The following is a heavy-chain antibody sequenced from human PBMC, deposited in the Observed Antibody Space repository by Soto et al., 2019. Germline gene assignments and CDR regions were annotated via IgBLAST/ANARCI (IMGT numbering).Heavy chain of an antibody. CDR2: ISSRANDK. CDR3: AKDRDIGAAGYNFDY. CDR1: AFNFNNFA. J-gene: IGHJ4*02. Sequence: GGPLTLSCAAYAFNFNNFAMHWVRQPPGRGLEWVAVISSRANDKYHADSVKGRFTISRDNSKNTLYLQMNSLTDDDTAVYYCAKDRDIGAAGYNFDYWGEGTLVTVSS. V-gene: IGHV3-30*18. D-gene: IGHD6-13*01.